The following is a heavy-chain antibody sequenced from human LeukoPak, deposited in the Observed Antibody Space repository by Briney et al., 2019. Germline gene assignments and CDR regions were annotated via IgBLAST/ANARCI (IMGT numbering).Heavy chain of an antibody. CDR3: AKKGSILGYCSGGITGCYLDY. V-gene: IGHV3-23*01. J-gene: IGHJ4*02. CDR1: GFTFSSYA. D-gene: IGHD2-15*01. CDR2: ISGSGGST. Sequence: PAGGSLRLSCAASGFTFSSYAMSWVRQAPGKGLEWVSAISGSGGSTYYADSVKGRFTISRDNSKNTLYLQMNSLRAGDTAVYYCAKKGSILGYCSGGITGCYLDYWGQGTLVTVSS.